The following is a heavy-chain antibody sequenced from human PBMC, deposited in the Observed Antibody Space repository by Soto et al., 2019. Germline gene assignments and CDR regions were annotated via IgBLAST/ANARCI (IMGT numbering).Heavy chain of an antibody. V-gene: IGHV4-31*03. CDR1: GGSISSGGYY. J-gene: IGHJ6*02. CDR2: ISYSGST. Sequence: QVQLQESGPGLVEPSRTLSLTCTVSGGSISSGGYYWSWIRQHPGKGLEWIGYISYSGSTYYNPSLKTRVTILVDASENHFSLKLTSVTAADTAVYYCARRKQNYYGMDIWGQGTTVTVSS. CDR3: ARRKQNYYGMDI.